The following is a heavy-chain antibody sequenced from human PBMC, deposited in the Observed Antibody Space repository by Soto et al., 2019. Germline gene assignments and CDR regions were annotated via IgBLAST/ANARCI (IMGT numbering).Heavy chain of an antibody. D-gene: IGHD6-25*01. V-gene: IGHV1-46*01. J-gene: IGHJ4*02. CDR1: GYTFTHYY. CDR2: INPASGST. Sequence: QVQLVQSGAEVKKPGASVKLSCRTSGYTFTHYYSHWVRQAPGQGLEWLAIINPASGSTNYAQDFLGRVTLTMDTSTTTVSRELSGLRAEDTAIFYGASDLAAGDHWGQGTVVTVSP. CDR3: ASDLAAGDH.